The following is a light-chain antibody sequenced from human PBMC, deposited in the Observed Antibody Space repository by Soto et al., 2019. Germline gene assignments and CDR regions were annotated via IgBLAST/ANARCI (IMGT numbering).Light chain of an antibody. Sequence: QSVLTQPPSVSGAPGQRVTISCTGSSSNIGAGFDVHWYHQIAGTAPKLLIYGNSNRPSGVPDRFSGSKSGNTASLTISGLQPEDEGDYYCSSYTSTSTPWVFGGGTKVTVL. CDR3: SSYTSTSTPWV. CDR1: SSNIGAGFD. J-gene: IGLJ3*02. V-gene: IGLV1-40*01. CDR2: GNS.